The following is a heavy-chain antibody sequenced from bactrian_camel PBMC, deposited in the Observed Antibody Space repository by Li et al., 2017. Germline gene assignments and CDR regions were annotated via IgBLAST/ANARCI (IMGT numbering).Heavy chain of an antibody. Sequence: QLVESGGGLVQPGGSLRLSCAAFGFTFSSYWMYWVRQAPGKGLEWVSLINSGGGTTNYADSVKGRFTASRDNAQNTVYLQMNSLKPDDTAVYSCARVRGVVAVGFVDYWGQGTQVTVS. D-gene: IGHD6*01. J-gene: IGHJ4*01. CDR3: ARVRGVVAVGFVDY. CDR2: INSGGGTT. CDR1: GFTFSSYW. V-gene: IGHV3S25*01.